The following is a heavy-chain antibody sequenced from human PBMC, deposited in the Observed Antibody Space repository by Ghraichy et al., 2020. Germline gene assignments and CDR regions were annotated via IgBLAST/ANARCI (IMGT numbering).Heavy chain of an antibody. D-gene: IGHD5-18*01. J-gene: IGHJ6*02. CDR1: GGSIRSQF. Sequence: SETLSLICTVSGGSIRSQFWTWIRKPQGKGLEWIGYVSYTGNTNYNPSLKSRVIISVDTSKNQFSLSLTSVTAADTAVYYCARRGRGYSLYYYGLDVWGQGTTVTVSS. V-gene: IGHV4-59*08. CDR2: VSYTGNT. CDR3: ARRGRGYSLYYYGLDV.